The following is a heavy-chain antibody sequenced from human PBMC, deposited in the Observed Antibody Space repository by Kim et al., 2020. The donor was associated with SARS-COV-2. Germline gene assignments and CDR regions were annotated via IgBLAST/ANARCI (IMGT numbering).Heavy chain of an antibody. CDR3: AREIMGQLVPSEPGGFDP. Sequence: ASVKVSCKASGYTFTSYYMHWVRQAPGQGLEWMGIINPSGGSTSYAQKFQGRVTMTRDTSTSTVYMELSSLRSEDTAVYYCAREIMGQLVPSEPGGFDPWGQGTLVTVSS. D-gene: IGHD6-6*01. V-gene: IGHV1-46*01. CDR1: GYTFTSYY. J-gene: IGHJ5*02. CDR2: INPSGGST.